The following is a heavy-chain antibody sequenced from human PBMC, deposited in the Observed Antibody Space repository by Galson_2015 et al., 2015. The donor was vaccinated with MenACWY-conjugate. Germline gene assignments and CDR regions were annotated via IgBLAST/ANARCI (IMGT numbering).Heavy chain of an antibody. D-gene: IGHD1-26*01. CDR2: ISPGDSNT. J-gene: IGHJ6*02. V-gene: IGHV5-51*01. CDR1: GYYFTSYW. CDR3: ARHPPGGRGMDV. Sequence: QSGAEVKQPGESLTISCTGSGYYFTSYWIAWVRQIPGKGLEWMGLISPGDSNTRYSPSFQGQVTISADKSISTAYLQWSSLKASDTAMYYCARHPPGGRGMDVWGQGTTVTVSS.